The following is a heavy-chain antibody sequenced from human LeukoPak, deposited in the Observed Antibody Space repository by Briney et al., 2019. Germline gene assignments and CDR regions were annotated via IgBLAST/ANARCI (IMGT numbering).Heavy chain of an antibody. J-gene: IGHJ1*01. CDR1: GGTFSSYA. CDR3: ARVVWVRGDGYNLGGLARPEYFQH. CDR2: IIPILGIA. Sequence: GASVKVSCKASGGTFSSYAISWVRQAPGQGLEWMGRIIPILGIANYAQKFQGRVTITADKSTSTAYMELSSLKSEDTAVYYCARVVWVRGDGYNLGGLARPEYFQHWGQGTLVTVSS. V-gene: IGHV1-69*04. D-gene: IGHD5-24*01.